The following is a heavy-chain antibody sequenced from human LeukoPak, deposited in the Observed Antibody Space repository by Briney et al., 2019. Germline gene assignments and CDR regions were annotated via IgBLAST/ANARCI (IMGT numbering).Heavy chain of an antibody. CDR1: GYTFTGYY. V-gene: IGHV1-2*02. CDR3: ARVRDGYNGIDY. D-gene: IGHD5-24*01. J-gene: IGHJ4*02. Sequence: ASVKVSCKASGYTFTGYYMHWVRQAPGRGLEWMGWINPNSGGTNYAQKFQGRVTMTRDTSISTAYMELSRLRSDDTAVYYCARVRDGYNGIDYWGQGTLVTVSS. CDR2: INPNSGGT.